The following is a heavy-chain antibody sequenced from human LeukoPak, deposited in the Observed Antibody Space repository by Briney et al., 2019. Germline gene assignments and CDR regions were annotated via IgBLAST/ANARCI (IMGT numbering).Heavy chain of an antibody. D-gene: IGHD1-26*01. Sequence: PGGSLRLSCGVSGSTISSYWMHWVRQAPGKGLVWVSRINSDGSRTTYADSVKGRFTISRDNAKNTLYLQMNSLRAEDTAVYYCARGPGYSVFDIWAQGTMVTVSS. CDR1: GSTISSYW. CDR3: ARGPGYSVFDI. J-gene: IGHJ3*02. V-gene: IGHV3-74*01. CDR2: INSDGSRT.